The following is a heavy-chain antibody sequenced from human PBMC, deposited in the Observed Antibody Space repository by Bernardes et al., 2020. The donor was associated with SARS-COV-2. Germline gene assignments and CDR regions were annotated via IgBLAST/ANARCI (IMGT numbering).Heavy chain of an antibody. J-gene: IGHJ6*02. CDR1: GFSLSTSGMC. D-gene: IGHD4-4*01. CDR3: ARIHTVTLRPDYYGMDV. V-gene: IGHV2-70*01. Sequence: SGPTLVKPTQTLTLTCTFSGFSLSTSGMCVSWIRQPPGKALEWLALIDWDDDKYYSTSLKTRLTISKDTSKNQVVLTMTNMDPVDTATYYCARIHTVTLRPDYYGMDVWGQGTTVTVSS. CDR2: IDWDDDK.